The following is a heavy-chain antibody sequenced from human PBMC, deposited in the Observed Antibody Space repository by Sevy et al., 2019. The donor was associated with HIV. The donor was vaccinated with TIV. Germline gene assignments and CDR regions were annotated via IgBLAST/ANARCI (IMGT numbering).Heavy chain of an antibody. D-gene: IGHD2-15*01. CDR2: IKSKTDGGTT. J-gene: IGHJ4*02. CDR1: GFTFSNGW. V-gene: IGHV3-15*01. Sequence: GGSLRLSCAASGFTFSNGWMSWVRQAPGKGLEWVGRIKSKTDGGTTDYAAPMKGRFTISRDDSKNTEYLQMNSLKSEDTAVYYCATEGLYCSGSTCYTEGFDDWGQGTLVTVSS. CDR3: ATEGLYCSGSTCYTEGFDD.